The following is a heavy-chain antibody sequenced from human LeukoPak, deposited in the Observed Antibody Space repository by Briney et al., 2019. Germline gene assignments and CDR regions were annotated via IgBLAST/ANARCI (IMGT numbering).Heavy chain of an antibody. J-gene: IGHJ6*03. V-gene: IGHV1-8*03. D-gene: IGHD3-3*01. CDR2: MNPNSGNT. Sequence: GASVKVSCKASGYTFTSYDINWVRQATGQGLEWMGWMNPNSGNTGYAQKFQGRVTITRNTSISTAYMELSSLRSEDTAVYYCARGAPITIFFRRPLVMDVWGKGTTVTVSS. CDR3: ARGAPITIFFRRPLVMDV. CDR1: GYTFTSYD.